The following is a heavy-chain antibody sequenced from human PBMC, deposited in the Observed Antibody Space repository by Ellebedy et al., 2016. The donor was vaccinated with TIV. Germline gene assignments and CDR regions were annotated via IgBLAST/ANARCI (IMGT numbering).Heavy chain of an antibody. D-gene: IGHD4-23*01. CDR2: ISHDGSSQ. V-gene: IGHV3-30-3*01. CDR1: GFTFSSYT. CDR3: ARDPVGVGPAFDV. J-gene: IGHJ3*01. Sequence: PGGSLRLSCAASGFTFSSYTMHWVRQAPGKGLEWVAVISHDGSSQYYADSVKGRFTISRDNSKDTLYLQMNSLRAEDTAIYYCARDPVGVGPAFDVWGQGTMVTVSS.